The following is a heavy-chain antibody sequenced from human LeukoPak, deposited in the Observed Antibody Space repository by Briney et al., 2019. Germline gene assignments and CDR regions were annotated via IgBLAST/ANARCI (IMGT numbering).Heavy chain of an antibody. Sequence: ASVKVSCKASGYTFSSYGLNWVRQAPGQGLEWMGWISAYNGNTKYAQQFQGRVTMTTDTFTSTAYMELRSLRSDDTAVYYCARDWGIVVPAAIGGGFWGQGTPVTVSS. CDR3: ARDWGIVVPAAIGGGF. CDR1: GYTFSSYG. CDR2: ISAYNGNT. V-gene: IGHV1-18*01. J-gene: IGHJ4*02. D-gene: IGHD2-2*01.